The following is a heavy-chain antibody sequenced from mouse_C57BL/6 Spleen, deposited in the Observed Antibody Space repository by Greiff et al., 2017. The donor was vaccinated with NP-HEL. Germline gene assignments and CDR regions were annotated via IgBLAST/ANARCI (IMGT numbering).Heavy chain of an antibody. V-gene: IGHV3-6*01. CDR2: ISYDGSN. D-gene: IGHD2-4*01. Sequence: EVKLQESGPGLVKPSQSLSLTCSVTGYSITSGYYWNWIRQFPGNKLEWMGYISYDGSNNYNPSLKNRISITRDTSKNQFFLKLNSVTTEDTATYYWARDRDYDGDYYAMDYWGQGTSVTVSS. CDR3: ARDRDYDGDYYAMDY. J-gene: IGHJ4*01. CDR1: GYSITSGYY.